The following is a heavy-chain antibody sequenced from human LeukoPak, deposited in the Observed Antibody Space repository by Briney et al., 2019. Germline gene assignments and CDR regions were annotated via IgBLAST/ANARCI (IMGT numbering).Heavy chain of an antibody. J-gene: IGHJ4*02. V-gene: IGHV1-2*02. CDR1: GYTFTGYY. Sequence: GASVKVSCKASGYTFTGYYMHWVRQAPGQGFEWMGWINPNSGGTFYAQKFQGRVTMTRDTSISTAYMELSRLKSDDTAVYYCAIQNNHGDYAYWGQGTLVIVSS. D-gene: IGHD4-17*01. CDR2: INPNSGGT. CDR3: AIQNNHGDYAY.